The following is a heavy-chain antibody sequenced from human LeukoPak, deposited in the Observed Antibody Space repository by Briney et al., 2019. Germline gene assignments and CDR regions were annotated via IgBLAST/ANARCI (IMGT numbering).Heavy chain of an antibody. V-gene: IGHV1-69*04. J-gene: IGHJ4*02. D-gene: IGHD5-18*01. CDR3: ARVDPQLGYFDY. CDR2: IIPILGIA. Sequence: SVKVSCKGSGGTFSSYAISWVRQAPGQGLEWMGRIIPILGIANYAQKFQGRVTITADKSTSTAYMELSSLRSEDTAVYYCARVDPQLGYFDYWGQGTLVTVSS. CDR1: GGTFSSYA.